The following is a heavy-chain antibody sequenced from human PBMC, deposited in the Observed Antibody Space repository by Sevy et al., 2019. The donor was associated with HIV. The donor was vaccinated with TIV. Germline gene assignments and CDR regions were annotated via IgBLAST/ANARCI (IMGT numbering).Heavy chain of an antibody. CDR2: IPFDGSRK. CDR1: GFTFTDYG. CDR3: AKALNIVATILN. Sequence: GGSLRLSCVASGFTFTDYGMHWVRQVPGRGLEWVAFIPFDGSRKYYTDSVKGRFTISRDDSKNTLYLQMNSLRSEDTAVYYCAKALNIVATILNWGQGTLVTVSS. V-gene: IGHV3-30*02. J-gene: IGHJ4*02. D-gene: IGHD5-12*01.